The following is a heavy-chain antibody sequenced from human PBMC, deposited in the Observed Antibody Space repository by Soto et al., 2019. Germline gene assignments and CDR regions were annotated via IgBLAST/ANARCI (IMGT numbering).Heavy chain of an antibody. CDR1: GGTLNSYA. CDR2: ISPIFGTA. D-gene: IGHD2-15*01. J-gene: IGHJ4*02. V-gene: IGHV1-69*01. CDR3: AKSLYFSAGSCYLIPDS. Sequence: VQLVQSGAEVKRPGSSVNVSCKASGGTLNSYAITWVRQAPGQGLEWMGGISPIFGTADYAQRFQGRVTITADESTNTVYMSLSSLTSEDTAVYYCAKSLYFSAGSCYLIPDSWGQGSPVSVSS.